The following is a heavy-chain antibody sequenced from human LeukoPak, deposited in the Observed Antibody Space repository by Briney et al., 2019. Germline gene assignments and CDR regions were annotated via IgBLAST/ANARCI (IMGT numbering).Heavy chain of an antibody. D-gene: IGHD4-23*01. V-gene: IGHV4-59*01. CDR2: IYYSGST. CDR1: GGSISSYY. Sequence: PSETLSLTCTVSGGSISSYYWSWIRQPPGKGLEWIGYIYYSGSTNYNPSLKSRVTISVDTSKNQFSLKLSSVTAADTAVYYCARAVDFSNWFDPWGQGTLVTVSS. CDR3: ARAVDFSNWFDP. J-gene: IGHJ5*02.